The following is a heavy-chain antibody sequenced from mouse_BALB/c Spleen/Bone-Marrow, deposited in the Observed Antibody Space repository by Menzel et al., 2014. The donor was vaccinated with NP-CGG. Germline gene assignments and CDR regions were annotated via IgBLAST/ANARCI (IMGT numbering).Heavy chain of an antibody. V-gene: IGHV5-6*02. J-gene: IGHJ4*01. CDR3: TRRTGTDYYAMDY. CDR1: GFTFSSYG. CDR2: ISSGGIYA. Sequence: EVKLVESGGDLVKPGGSLKLSCAASGFTFSSYGMSWVRQTPDKRLEWVATISSGGIYAYYPDSVKGRFTISRDNAKNTLNLQMSSLKSEDTAMYYCTRRTGTDYYAMDYWGQGTSVSVSS. D-gene: IGHD4-1*01.